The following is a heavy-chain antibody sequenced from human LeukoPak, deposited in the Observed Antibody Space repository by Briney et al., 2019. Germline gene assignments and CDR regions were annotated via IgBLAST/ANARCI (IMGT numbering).Heavy chain of an antibody. CDR2: ISGSGGST. V-gene: IGHV3-23*01. CDR1: GGSFSGYY. J-gene: IGHJ4*02. D-gene: IGHD3-10*01. Sequence: ETLSLTCAVYGGSFSGYYWSWVRQAPGKGLEWVSAISGSGGSTYYADSVKGRFTISRDNSKNTLYLQMNSLRAEDTAVYYCAKDPGGLWFGKLLNYFDYWGQGTLVTVSS. CDR3: AKDPGGLWFGKLLNYFDY.